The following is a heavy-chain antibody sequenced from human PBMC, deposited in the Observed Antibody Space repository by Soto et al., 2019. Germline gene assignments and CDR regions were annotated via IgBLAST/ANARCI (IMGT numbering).Heavy chain of an antibody. CDR2: INAGNGNT. D-gene: IGHD3-22*01. CDR3: ARDPTVVITTLFDY. J-gene: IGHJ4*02. Sequence: ASVKVSCKASGYTFTSYAMHWVRQAPGQRLEWMGWINAGNGNTKYSQKFQGRVTITRDTSASTAYMELSSPRSEDTAVYYCARDPTVVITTLFDYWGQGTLVTVSS. CDR1: GYTFTSYA. V-gene: IGHV1-3*01.